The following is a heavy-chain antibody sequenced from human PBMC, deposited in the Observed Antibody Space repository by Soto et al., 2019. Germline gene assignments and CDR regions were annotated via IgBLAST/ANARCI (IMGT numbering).Heavy chain of an antibody. Sequence: SETLSLTCSVSGDAITSYYWGWIRQPPGKGLEWIGEINHLGSINYNPSLKSRVTMSVDTSKNQFSLTLNSVTAADTATYYCARGGISHWAYFYYMDVWDRGTTVTVSS. V-gene: IGHV4-34*01. CDR1: GDAITSYY. J-gene: IGHJ6*03. D-gene: IGHD2-21*01. CDR2: INHLGSI. CDR3: ARGGISHWAYFYYMDV.